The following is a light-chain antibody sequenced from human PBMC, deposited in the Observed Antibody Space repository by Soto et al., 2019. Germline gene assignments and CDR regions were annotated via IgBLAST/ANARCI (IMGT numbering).Light chain of an antibody. CDR1: QSVSSSF. CDR3: QQYGTSPWT. Sequence: EIVLTQSPGTLSLSPGERATLSCRASQSVSSSFLAWYQQKPGQAPRLLIYGASSRAPGIPDRFSGSGSGTDFTLIISRLEPEDFAVYYCQQYGTSPWTFGQGTKVEI. V-gene: IGKV3-20*01. J-gene: IGKJ1*01. CDR2: GAS.